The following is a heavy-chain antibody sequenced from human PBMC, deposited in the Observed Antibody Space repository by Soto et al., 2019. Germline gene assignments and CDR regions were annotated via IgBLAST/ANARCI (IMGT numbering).Heavy chain of an antibody. CDR3: AGVGEMPYSYYGLDV. Sequence: PGGSLRLSCAASGFTVSSNYMSWVRQAPGKGLEWVSIIYSSGSTYYADSVKGRFTISRDNSKNTLYFQMNSLRAEDTAVYYCAGVGEMPYSYYGLDVWGKGP. J-gene: IGHJ6*04. D-gene: IGHD3-16*01. V-gene: IGHV3-66*01. CDR1: GFTVSSNY. CDR2: IYSSGST.